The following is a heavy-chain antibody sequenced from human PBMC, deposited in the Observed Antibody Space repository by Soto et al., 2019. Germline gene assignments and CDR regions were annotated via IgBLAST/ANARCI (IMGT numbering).Heavy chain of an antibody. Sequence: QVQLQESGPGLVKPSETLSLTCTVSGGSMTGYFWSWIRQPAGKALEWIGHVYNSGNTDYKPSLASRITMAVDTSKRQFSLKVKSVTAADTAVYYCARTHWVSGTEYWGQGILVTVSS. CDR2: VYNSGNT. V-gene: IGHV4-4*07. J-gene: IGHJ4*02. D-gene: IGHD6-19*01. CDR3: ARTHWVSGTEY. CDR1: GGSMTGYF.